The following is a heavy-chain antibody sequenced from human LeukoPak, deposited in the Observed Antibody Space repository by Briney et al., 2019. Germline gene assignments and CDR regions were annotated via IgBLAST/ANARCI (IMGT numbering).Heavy chain of an antibody. J-gene: IGHJ5*02. V-gene: IGHV1-2*02. CDR1: GYIFTGYY. CDR3: ARGRLGTWFGELEA. CDR2: INANSGGT. Sequence: ASVKVSCKASGYIFTGYYMHWVRQAPGQGLEWMGWINANSGGTKYAQKFQGRVTMTRDTSISTAYMELSSLRSDDTAVYYCARGRLGTWFGELEAWGQGTLVTVSS. D-gene: IGHD3-10*01.